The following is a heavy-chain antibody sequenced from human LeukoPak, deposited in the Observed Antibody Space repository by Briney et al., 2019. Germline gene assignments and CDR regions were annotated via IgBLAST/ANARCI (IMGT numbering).Heavy chain of an antibody. J-gene: IGHJ3*02. D-gene: IGHD2-21*02. Sequence: GESLKISCKGSGYSSTSYWIGWVRQMPGKGLEWMGIIYPGDSDTRYSPSFQGQVTISADKSISTAYLQWSSLKASDTAMYYCARRDRLYCGGDCYSAGDDAFDIWGQGTMVTVSS. CDR2: IYPGDSDT. V-gene: IGHV5-51*01. CDR3: ARRDRLYCGGDCYSAGDDAFDI. CDR1: GYSSTSYW.